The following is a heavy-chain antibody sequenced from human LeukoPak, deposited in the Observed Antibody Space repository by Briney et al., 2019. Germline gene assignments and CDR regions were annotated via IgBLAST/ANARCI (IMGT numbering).Heavy chain of an antibody. J-gene: IGHJ4*02. Sequence: GGSLRLSCAAPGFTFSDYYMSWIRQAPGKGLEWVSYISSSGSTIYYADSVKGRFTISRDNAKNSLYLQMNSLRAEDTAVYYCASYYDFWSGYPYSWGQGTLVTVSS. CDR2: ISSSGSTI. V-gene: IGHV3-11*01. D-gene: IGHD3-3*01. CDR3: ASYYDFWSGYPYS. CDR1: GFTFSDYY.